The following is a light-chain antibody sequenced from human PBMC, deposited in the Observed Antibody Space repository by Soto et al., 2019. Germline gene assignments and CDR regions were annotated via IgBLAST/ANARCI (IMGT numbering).Light chain of an antibody. Sequence: QTVVTQPPSASGTPGQRVTISCSGSSSNIGSNYVSWYQQLPGTAPKLLIYSNNQRPSGVPDRFSGSKSSTSASLAISGLRSEDEADYYCSTWDDSLSGVVFGGGTKVTVL. CDR1: SSNIGSNY. V-gene: IGLV1-47*02. CDR2: SNN. J-gene: IGLJ2*01. CDR3: STWDDSLSGVV.